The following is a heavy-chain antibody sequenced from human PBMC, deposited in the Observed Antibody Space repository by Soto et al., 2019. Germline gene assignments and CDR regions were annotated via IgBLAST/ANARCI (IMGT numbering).Heavy chain of an antibody. CDR1: GGSISSSNW. CDR2: IYHSGST. D-gene: IGHD6-6*01. Sequence: PSETLSLTCAVSGGSISSSNWWSWVRQPPGKGLEWIGEIYHSGSTNYNPSLKSRVTISVDKSKNQFSLKLSSVTAADTAVYYCARVFRGSSSENRFDPWGQGTLVTVSS. J-gene: IGHJ5*02. CDR3: ARVFRGSSSENRFDP. V-gene: IGHV4-4*02.